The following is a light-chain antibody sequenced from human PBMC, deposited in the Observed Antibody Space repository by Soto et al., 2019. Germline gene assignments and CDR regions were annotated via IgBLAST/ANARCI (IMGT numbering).Light chain of an antibody. Sequence: EIVLMQSPGTLSLPPLERATLSCRASQSISSSYLAWYQQKPGQAPSVLIYDASSRATGIPDRFSGRGSGTDVTLPISRLAPEDFAVYYCQQYGSSPVTFGGGTKVDIK. CDR3: QQYGSSPVT. J-gene: IGKJ4*01. CDR1: QSISSSY. CDR2: DAS. V-gene: IGKV3-20*01.